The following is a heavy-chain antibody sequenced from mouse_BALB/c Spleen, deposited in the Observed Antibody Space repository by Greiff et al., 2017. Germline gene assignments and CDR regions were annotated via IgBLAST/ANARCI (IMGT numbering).Heavy chain of an antibody. D-gene: IGHD2-4*01. J-gene: IGHJ4*01. V-gene: IGHV7-3*02. CDR2: IRNKANGYTT. CDR3: ARIYYDYDHYAMDY. CDR1: GFTFTDYY. Sequence: EVQGVESGGGLVQPGGSLRLSCATSGFTFTDYYMSWVRQPPGKALEWLGFIRNKANGYTTEYSASVKGRFTISRDNSQSILYLQMNTLRAEDSATYYCARIYYDYDHYAMDYWGQGTSVTVSS.